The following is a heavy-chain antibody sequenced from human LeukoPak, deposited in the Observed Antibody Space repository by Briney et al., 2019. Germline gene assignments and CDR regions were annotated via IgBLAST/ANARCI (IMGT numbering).Heavy chain of an antibody. V-gene: IGHV3-30*02. J-gene: IGHJ4*02. D-gene: IGHD3-3*01. CDR3: ARSGSH. CDR2: IRYDGSLK. CDR1: GFTLSSYA. Sequence: GGSLRLSCVASGFTLSSYAMHWVRQAPGKGLEWVAFIRYDGSLKNYADSVKGRFTISRDNSKNTLYLQMNSLRGDDTAVYYCARSGSHWGQGTLVTVSS.